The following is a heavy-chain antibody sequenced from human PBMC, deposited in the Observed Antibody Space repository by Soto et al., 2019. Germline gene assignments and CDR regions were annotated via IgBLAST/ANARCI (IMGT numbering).Heavy chain of an antibody. V-gene: IGHV3-23*01. CDR2: ISRSGRGSA. J-gene: IGHJ4*02. Sequence: GGSLRLSCAASGFTFNSYVMTWVRQAPGEGLEWVSSISRSGRGSAYYADSVKGRFTISRDNSENTLFLQMDNLRDEDTALYYCARGRYLDSSDYWVANLPFDHWGLGTLVTVSS. CDR3: ARGRYLDSSDYWVANLPFDH. D-gene: IGHD3-22*01. CDR1: GFTFNSYV.